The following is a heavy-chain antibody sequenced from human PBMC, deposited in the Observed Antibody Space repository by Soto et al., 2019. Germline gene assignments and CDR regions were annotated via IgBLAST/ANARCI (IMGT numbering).Heavy chain of an antibody. CDR1: DGSMNSDSSY. D-gene: IGHD3-22*01. CDR2: INHSGST. Sequence: QLQLQESGPGLVKPSETLSLTCRVSDGSMNSDSSYWRWIRQPPGKGLEWIGVINHSGSTYHNLSLKGRVTMSVAASRNQFSLKLTSMTAADTAVYYCARLGGYVSVGYYYLWDSWGQGTLVTVSS. J-gene: IGHJ4*02. CDR3: ARLGGYVSVGYYYLWDS. V-gene: IGHV4-39*01.